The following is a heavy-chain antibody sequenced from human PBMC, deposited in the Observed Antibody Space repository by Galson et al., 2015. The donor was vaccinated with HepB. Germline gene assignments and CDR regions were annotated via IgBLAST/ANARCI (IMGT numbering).Heavy chain of an antibody. Sequence: SLRLSCAASGFTFSSYAMNWVRQVPGKGLEWVSAISGSGGRTYYADSAKGRFTISRDNSKNTLYLQMNSLRAEDTAVYYCAKTLGFCSSTSCYRFYFDYWGQGTLVTASS. CDR1: GFTFSSYA. D-gene: IGHD2-2*01. CDR3: AKTLGFCSSTSCYRFYFDY. J-gene: IGHJ4*02. CDR2: ISGSGGRT. V-gene: IGHV3-23*01.